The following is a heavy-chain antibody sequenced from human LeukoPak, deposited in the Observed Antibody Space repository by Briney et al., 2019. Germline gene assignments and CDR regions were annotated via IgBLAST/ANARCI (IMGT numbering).Heavy chain of an antibody. CDR1: GFTVSGDY. J-gene: IGHJ4*02. D-gene: IGHD3-22*01. CDR3: ARGGTYYYDSSGIPYFDY. V-gene: IGHV3-53*01. CDR2: LYSGGST. Sequence: GGSLRLSCAASGFTVSGDYMSWVRQAPGKGLEWVSVLYSGGSTYYADSVKGRFTISRDNSKNTLYLQMNSLRAEDTAVYYCARGGTYYYDSSGIPYFDYWGQGTLVTVSS.